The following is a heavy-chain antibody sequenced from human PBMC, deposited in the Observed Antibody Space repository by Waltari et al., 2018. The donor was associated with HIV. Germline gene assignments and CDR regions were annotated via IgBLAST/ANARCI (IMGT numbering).Heavy chain of an antibody. Sequence: QVQLVQSGDEVRKAGSSVKVSCKASGVTAHTFTINWMRQAPGQGLEWVGRIGWMGRSLPILGAPAYSQKLKGRLTLSADTATNTAFLQLSSLRSDDTAVYYCATPAANGTWFDSWGQGSQIIVSS. CDR3: ATPAANGTWFDS. V-gene: IGHV1-69*08. CDR1: GVTAHTFT. J-gene: IGHJ5*01. D-gene: IGHD1-26*01. CDR2: GWMGRSLPILGAP.